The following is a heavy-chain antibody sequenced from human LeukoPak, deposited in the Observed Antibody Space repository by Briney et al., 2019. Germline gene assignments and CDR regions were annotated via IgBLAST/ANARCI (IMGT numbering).Heavy chain of an antibody. Sequence: SETLSLTCAVSGGSFSGYYWSWIRQPPGKGLEWIGEINHSVSTNYNPSLKSRVTISVDTSKNQFSLKLSSVTAADTAVYYCARISVTMVQGVIRARNYYYYYMDVWGKGTTVTVSS. CDR2: INHSVST. V-gene: IGHV4-34*01. CDR3: ARISVTMVQGVIRARNYYYYYMDV. CDR1: GGSFSGYY. J-gene: IGHJ6*03. D-gene: IGHD3-10*01.